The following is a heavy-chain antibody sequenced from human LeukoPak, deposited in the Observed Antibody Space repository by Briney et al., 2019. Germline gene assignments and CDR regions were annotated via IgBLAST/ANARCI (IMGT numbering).Heavy chain of an antibody. CDR2: MDNSGST. CDR3: ATWITVIYAFDI. J-gene: IGHJ3*02. CDR1: GGSINSYY. V-gene: IGHV4-59*01. D-gene: IGHD3-22*01. Sequence: SETLSLTCTVSGGSINSYYWNWLQQPPGKGLEWIGYMDNSGSTNYNPSLKSRVTISADTSKNQFSLRLSSVTAADTAVYYCATWITVIYAFDIWGQGTMVTVSS.